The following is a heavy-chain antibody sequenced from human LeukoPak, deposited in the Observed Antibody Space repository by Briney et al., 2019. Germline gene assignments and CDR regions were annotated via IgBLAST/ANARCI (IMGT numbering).Heavy chain of an antibody. CDR2: ISGSGGST. CDR1: GFTFSSYA. Sequence: GGSLRLSCAASGFTFSSYAMSWVRQAPGKGLEWVSAISGSGGSTYYADSVKGRFTISGDNSKNTLYLQMNSLKAEDTAVYYCAKDRKGYSSSSTYFDYWGQGTLVTVSS. CDR3: AKDRKGYSSSSTYFDY. V-gene: IGHV3-23*01. J-gene: IGHJ4*02. D-gene: IGHD6-6*01.